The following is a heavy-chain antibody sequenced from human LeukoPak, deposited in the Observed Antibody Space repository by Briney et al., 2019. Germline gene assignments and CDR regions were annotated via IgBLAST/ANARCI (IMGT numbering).Heavy chain of an antibody. Sequence: GGPLRLSCAASGFTFSSYSMNWVRQAPGKGLEWVSYISSSSSTIYYADSVKGRFTISRDNAKNSLYLQMNSLRAEDTAVYYCARSITMGGPYFDYWGQGTLVTVSS. D-gene: IGHD3-10*01. CDR2: ISSSSSTI. CDR3: ARSITMGGPYFDY. J-gene: IGHJ4*02. CDR1: GFTFSSYS. V-gene: IGHV3-48*04.